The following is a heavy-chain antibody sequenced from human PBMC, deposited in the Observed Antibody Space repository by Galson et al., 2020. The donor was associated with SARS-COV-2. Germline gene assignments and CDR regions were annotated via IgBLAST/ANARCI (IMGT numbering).Heavy chain of an antibody. V-gene: IGHV4-34*01. J-gene: IGHJ4*02. CDR2: VHHSGTT. D-gene: IGHD5-18*01. CDR1: GGSFSDYY. CDR3: ARGNRAINMRLVVITAVNYQFDG. Sequence: SETLSLTFAVYGGSFSDYYWTWIRQPPGKGLEWIGEVHHSGTTNYNSSLKSRVTISVDTSKNQFSLKLSSVTAADTAVYYCARGNRAINMRLVVITAVNYQFDGWGQGTLVAVAS.